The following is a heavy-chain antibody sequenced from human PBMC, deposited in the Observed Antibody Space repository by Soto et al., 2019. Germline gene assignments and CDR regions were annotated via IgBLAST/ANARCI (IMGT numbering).Heavy chain of an antibody. J-gene: IGHJ5*02. Sequence: QITLKESGPTLVKPTQTLTLTCTFSGFSLSTSGVGVGWIRQSPGKALEWLAVIYWDDAKRYSPSLKSRLTITKDTSKTPVVLTMTNMAPVDTATYYCTHRRPFSSYWDGGWFDPWGQGTLVTVSS. CDR3: THRRPFSSYWDGGWFDP. CDR2: IYWDDAK. V-gene: IGHV2-5*02. D-gene: IGHD2-15*01. CDR1: GFSLSTSGVG.